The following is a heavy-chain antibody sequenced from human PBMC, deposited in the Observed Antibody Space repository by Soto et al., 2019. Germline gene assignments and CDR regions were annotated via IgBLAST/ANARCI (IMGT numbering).Heavy chain of an antibody. J-gene: IGHJ5*02. CDR2: IYYSGST. CDR3: ARHGRYDILTGYYQYNWFDP. D-gene: IGHD3-9*01. CDR1: GGSISSSSYY. V-gene: IGHV4-39*01. Sequence: SETLSLTCTVSGGSISSSSYYWGWIRQPPGKGLEWIGSIYYSGSTYYNPSLKSRVTISVDTSKDQFSLKLSSVTAADTAVYYCARHGRYDILTGYYQYNWFDPWGQGTLVTVSS.